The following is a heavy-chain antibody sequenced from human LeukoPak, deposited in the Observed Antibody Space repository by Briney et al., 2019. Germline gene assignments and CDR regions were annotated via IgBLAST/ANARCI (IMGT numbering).Heavy chain of an antibody. J-gene: IGHJ4*02. CDR1: GFTFSTFA. CDR3: AKDHPSCGGRDCLLFDN. D-gene: IGHD2-21*01. V-gene: IGHV3-23*01. CDR2: ITRSGAAK. Sequence: GGSLRRSCAASGFTFSTFAMSWGRQAPGKGLEWVSTITRSGAAKYYADSVKGRFTISRDNSKNTLYLQMDSLSAEDTALYYCAKDHPSCGGRDCLLFDNWGQGTLVTVSS.